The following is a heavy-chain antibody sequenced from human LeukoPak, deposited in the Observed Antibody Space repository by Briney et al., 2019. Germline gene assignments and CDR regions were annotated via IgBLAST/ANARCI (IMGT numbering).Heavy chain of an antibody. J-gene: IGHJ6*02. CDR3: ARSIGLTGGGVDV. V-gene: IGHV3-11*01. CDR1: XXTFSXYN. D-gene: IGHD3-9*01. Sequence: AASXXTFSXYNXNWVRQAPGKGLEWVSYITNSGSTIHYADSVKGRFTISRDNAKNSLYLQMNSLRAEDTAVYYCARSIGLTGGGVDVWGQGTTVTVSS. CDR2: ITNSGSTI.